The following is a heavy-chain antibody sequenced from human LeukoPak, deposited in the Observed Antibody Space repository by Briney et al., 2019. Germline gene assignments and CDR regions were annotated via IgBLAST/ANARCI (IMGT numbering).Heavy chain of an antibody. V-gene: IGHV4-61*01. D-gene: IGHD2-8*01. Sequence: PSETLSLTCTVSGGSVSSGSYYWSWIRQSPGKGLDWIGYMSYSGSTNYNPSLKSRVTISVDTSKNQFSLNLSSLTAADTAVYYCARTSPHCTSGVCYWSGMDVWGQGTTVTVSS. CDR3: ARTSPHCTSGVCYWSGMDV. CDR1: GGSVSSGSYY. J-gene: IGHJ6*02. CDR2: MSYSGST.